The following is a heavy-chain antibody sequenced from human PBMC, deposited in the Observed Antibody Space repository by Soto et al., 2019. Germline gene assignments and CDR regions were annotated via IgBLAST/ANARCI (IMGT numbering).Heavy chain of an antibody. J-gene: IGHJ4*02. Sequence: PVGSLRLSCTSSGFTFSSYSMNLVLQTPVKLLEWVSSISSSSSYIYYADSVKGRFTISRDNAKNSLYLQMNSLRAEDTAVYYCARSDNYYDSSGYYPPFEYWGQGTLVTVSS. D-gene: IGHD3-22*01. CDR2: ISSSSSYI. V-gene: IGHV3-21*01. CDR3: ARSDNYYDSSGYYPPFEY. CDR1: GFTFSSYS.